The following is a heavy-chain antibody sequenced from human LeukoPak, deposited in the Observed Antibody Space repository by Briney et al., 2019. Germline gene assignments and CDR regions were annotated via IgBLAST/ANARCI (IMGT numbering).Heavy chain of an antibody. D-gene: IGHD3-3*02. Sequence: GASVKVSCRVSGYTLTELSMHWVRQAPGKGLEWMGGFDAEDGETTYAQKFQGRVTMTEDTSTDTAYMELSSLRSEDTAVYYCATPAFLEWLLPFDYWGQGTLVTVSS. CDR2: FDAEDGET. CDR3: ATPAFLEWLLPFDY. J-gene: IGHJ4*02. CDR1: GYTLTELS. V-gene: IGHV1-24*01.